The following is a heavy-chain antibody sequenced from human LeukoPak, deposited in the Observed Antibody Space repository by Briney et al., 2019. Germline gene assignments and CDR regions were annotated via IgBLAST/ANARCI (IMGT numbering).Heavy chain of an antibody. CDR3: ARGAWTYDRSDYYFGDRFDY. Sequence: SETLSLTCTISGGSTSYYYWRWLRQPPGKGLVCIGYISKKGGTYYNPSLKSRVTMSVDTSKNQFSLKLTSVTAADTAIYFCARGAWTYDRSDYYFGDRFDYWGQGALVTVSS. D-gene: IGHD3-22*01. J-gene: IGHJ4*02. V-gene: IGHV4-59*13. CDR2: ISKKGGT. CDR1: GGSTSYYY.